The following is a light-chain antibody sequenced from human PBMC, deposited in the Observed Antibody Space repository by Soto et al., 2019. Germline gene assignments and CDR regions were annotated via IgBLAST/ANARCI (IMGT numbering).Light chain of an antibody. CDR2: AAS. CDR3: QQSYTSPGT. V-gene: IGKV1-39*01. J-gene: IGKJ1*01. Sequence: DIQMTQSPSSLSASVGDSVTIACRASQNVDKYLNWYQQKPGKAPKLLIYAASSLHSGVPSRFAGSGSGTHFTLTINGLQPEDFAIYYCQQSYTSPGTFGHGTKVDIK. CDR1: QNVDKY.